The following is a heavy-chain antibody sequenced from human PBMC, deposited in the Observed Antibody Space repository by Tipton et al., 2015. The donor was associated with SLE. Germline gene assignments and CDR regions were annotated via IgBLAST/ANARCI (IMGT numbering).Heavy chain of an antibody. Sequence: TLSLTCTVSGGSISSGYYWGWIRQPPGKGLEWIGSIYHSGSTYYNPSLKSRVTISVDTSKNQFSLKLSSVTAADTAVYYCAREGSRTDTVTVGVWYFDLWGRGTLVTVSS. CDR1: GGSISSGYY. CDR3: AREGSRTDTVTVGVWYFDL. V-gene: IGHV4-38-2*02. J-gene: IGHJ2*01. D-gene: IGHD4-17*01. CDR2: IYHSGST.